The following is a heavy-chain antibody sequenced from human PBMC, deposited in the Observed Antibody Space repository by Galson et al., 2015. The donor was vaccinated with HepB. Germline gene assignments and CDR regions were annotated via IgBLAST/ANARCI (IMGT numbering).Heavy chain of an antibody. J-gene: IGHJ6*02. Sequence: SLRLSCAASEFAFGSFSMNWVRQAPGKGLEWVSSITSSSSLIYYADSVKGRCTISRDNAKNSLFLQMNSLRAEDTAVYYCATTFGLVSHTYTMDVWGHGTTVTVSS. CDR2: ITSSSSLI. CDR1: EFAFGSFS. D-gene: IGHD3/OR15-3a*01. CDR3: ATTFGLVSHTYTMDV. V-gene: IGHV3-21*01.